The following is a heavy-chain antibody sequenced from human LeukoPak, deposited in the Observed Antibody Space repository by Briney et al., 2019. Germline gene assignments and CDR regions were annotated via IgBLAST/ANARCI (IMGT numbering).Heavy chain of an antibody. CDR3: ARGFIAVAGTAVDY. Sequence: PGGSLRLSCAASGFTFSSYSMNWVRQAPGKGLEWVSSISSSSYIYYADSVKGRFTISRDNAKNSLYLQMNSLRAEDTAVYYCARGFIAVAGTAVDYWGQGTLVTVSS. CDR2: ISSSSYI. V-gene: IGHV3-21*01. D-gene: IGHD6-19*01. J-gene: IGHJ4*02. CDR1: GFTFSSYS.